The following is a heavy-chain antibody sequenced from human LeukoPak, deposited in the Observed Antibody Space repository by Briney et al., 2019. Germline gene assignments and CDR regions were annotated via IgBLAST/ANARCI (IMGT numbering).Heavy chain of an antibody. D-gene: IGHD3-22*01. V-gene: IGHV3-21*01. CDR3: ARELYYYDSSGYPAFDY. CDR1: GFTFSSYS. J-gene: IGHJ4*02. Sequence: GGSLRLSCAASGFTFSSYSMNWVRQAPGKGLEWVSSISSSSSYIYYADSVKGRFTISRDNAKNSLYLQMNSLRAEDTAVYYCARELYYYDSSGYPAFDYWGQRTLVTVSS. CDR2: ISSSSSYI.